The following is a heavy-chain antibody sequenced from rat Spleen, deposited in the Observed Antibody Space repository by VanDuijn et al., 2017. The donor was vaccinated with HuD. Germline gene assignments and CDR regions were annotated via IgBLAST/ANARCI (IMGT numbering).Heavy chain of an antibody. D-gene: IGHD3-7*01. Sequence: VQLQESGPGLVKPSQSLSLTCSVTGHSITSSYRWNWIRKFPGNKLEWMGVIWNTGGTRYNSALKSRLSISRDASKSQGFLKMKSMQTEYTSMSVCARSGSDWRQGVMITVSS. CDR3: ARSGSD. J-gene: IGHJ2*01. CDR2: IWNTGGT. V-gene: IGHV2-41*01. CDR1: GHSITSSYR.